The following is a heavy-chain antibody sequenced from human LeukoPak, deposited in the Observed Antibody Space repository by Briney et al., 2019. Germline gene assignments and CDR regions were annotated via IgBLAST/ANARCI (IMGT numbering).Heavy chain of an antibody. CDR1: GFTFSSYA. D-gene: IGHD3-22*01. Sequence: PGGSLRLSCAASGFTFSSYAMSWVRQAPGKGLEWVSAISGSGGSTYYADSVKGRFTISRDNSKNTLYLQMNSLRAEDTAVYYCAKDGVRIVVADDAFDIWGQGTMVTVSS. CDR2: ISGSGGST. J-gene: IGHJ3*02. CDR3: AKDGVRIVVADDAFDI. V-gene: IGHV3-23*01.